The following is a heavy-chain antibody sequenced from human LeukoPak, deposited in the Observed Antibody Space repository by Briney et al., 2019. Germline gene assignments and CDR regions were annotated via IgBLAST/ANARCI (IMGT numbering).Heavy chain of an antibody. Sequence: GGSLRLSCAASGFTFSSYAMHWVRQAPGKGLEWVAVISYDGSNKYYADSVKGRFTISRDNSKNTLYLQMNSLRSEDTAVYYCARVGQYYDFWSGYYNYYYYGMDVWGQGTTVTVSS. CDR3: ARVGQYYDFWSGYYNYYYYGMDV. CDR2: ISYDGSNK. CDR1: GFTFSSYA. D-gene: IGHD3-3*01. J-gene: IGHJ6*02. V-gene: IGHV3-30-3*01.